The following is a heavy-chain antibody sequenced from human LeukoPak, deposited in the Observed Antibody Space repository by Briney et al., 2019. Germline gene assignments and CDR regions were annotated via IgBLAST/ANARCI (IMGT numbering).Heavy chain of an antibody. CDR3: AKDYPGTFSPSPPYFNT. CDR1: GFTFSSYG. D-gene: IGHD3-9*01. CDR2: TRYDGSNK. V-gene: IGHV3-30*02. Sequence: GGSLRLSCAASGFTFSSYGMYWVRQAPGKGLEWVAFTRYDGSNKYYADSVKGRFTISRDNSKNTLYLKMNSLRAEDTAIYYWAKDYPGTFSPSPPYFNTGGQETLVPVSS. J-gene: IGHJ4*02.